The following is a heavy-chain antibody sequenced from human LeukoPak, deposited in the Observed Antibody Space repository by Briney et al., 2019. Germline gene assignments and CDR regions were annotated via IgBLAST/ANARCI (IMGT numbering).Heavy chain of an antibody. CDR3: ARERADIVVLVHNYYYYAMDV. Sequence: GGSLRLPCAASGFTFSGFWMSWVRQAPGKGLEWVANIKQDGSEKYYVDSVKGRFTISRDNAKNSLYLQMNSLRAEDTAVYYCARERADIVVLVHNYYYYAMDVWGQGTTVTVSS. V-gene: IGHV3-7*01. J-gene: IGHJ6*02. CDR1: GFTFSGFW. D-gene: IGHD2-2*01. CDR2: IKQDGSEK.